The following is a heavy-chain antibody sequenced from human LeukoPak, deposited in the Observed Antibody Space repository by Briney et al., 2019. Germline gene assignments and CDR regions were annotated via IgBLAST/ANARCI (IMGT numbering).Heavy chain of an antibody. D-gene: IGHD3-10*01. CDR2: IYYSGST. CDR3: ARDRRGASGTFDY. Sequence: SETLSLTCTVSGGSISSSSYYWGWIRQPPGKGLEWIGSIYYSGSTYYNPSLKSRVTISVDTSKNQFSLKLSSVTAADTAVYYCARDRRGASGTFDYWGQGTLVTVSS. CDR1: GGSISSSSYY. J-gene: IGHJ4*02. V-gene: IGHV4-39*07.